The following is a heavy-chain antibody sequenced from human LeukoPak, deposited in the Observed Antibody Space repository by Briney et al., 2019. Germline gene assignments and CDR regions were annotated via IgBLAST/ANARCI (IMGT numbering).Heavy chain of an antibody. J-gene: IGHJ4*02. CDR1: GFTFSSYS. V-gene: IGHV3-21*01. D-gene: IGHD3-22*01. Sequence: GGSLRLSCAASGFTFSSYSMNWVRQAPGKGLEWVSSISSSSSYIYYADSVKGRFTISRDNAKNSLYLQMNSLRDEDTAVYYCAREIYYYDSSGYTYYFDYWGQGTLVTVSS. CDR3: AREIYYYDSSGYTYYFDY. CDR2: ISSSSSYI.